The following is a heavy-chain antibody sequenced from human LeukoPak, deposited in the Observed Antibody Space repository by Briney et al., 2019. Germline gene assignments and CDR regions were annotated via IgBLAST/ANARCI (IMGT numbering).Heavy chain of an antibody. Sequence: SETLSLTCTVSGGSISSYYWSWIRQPPGKGLEWIGCIYYSGSTNYNPSLKSRVTISVDTSKNQFSLKLSSVTAADTAVYYCARQGDYYDSSGYYYFDYWGQGTLVTVPS. J-gene: IGHJ4*02. D-gene: IGHD3-22*01. CDR2: IYYSGST. CDR1: GGSISSYY. V-gene: IGHV4-59*08. CDR3: ARQGDYYDSSGYYYFDY.